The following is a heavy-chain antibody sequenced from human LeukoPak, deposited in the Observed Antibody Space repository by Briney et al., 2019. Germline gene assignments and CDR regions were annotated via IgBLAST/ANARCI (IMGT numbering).Heavy chain of an antibody. Sequence: GGSLRLSCAASGFTFSSYAMSWVRQAPGKGLEWVSAISGSGGSTYYADSVKGRFTISRDNSKNTLYLQMNGLRAEDTAVYYCAKEIAAAGTRSVEVTWGQGTLVTVSS. V-gene: IGHV3-23*01. CDR1: GFTFSSYA. CDR2: ISGSGGST. J-gene: IGHJ5*02. CDR3: AKEIAAAGTRSVEVT. D-gene: IGHD6-13*01.